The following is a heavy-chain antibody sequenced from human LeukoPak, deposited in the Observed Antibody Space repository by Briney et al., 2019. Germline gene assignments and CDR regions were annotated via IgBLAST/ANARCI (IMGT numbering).Heavy chain of an antibody. Sequence: GGSLRLSCAASGFTFSDYALSWVRQAPGKGLEWVSAIRSTGIDTDYADSVKGRFTISRDNSKNTLYLQMNSLRAEDTAVYYCAKPAAGQLVPTQTAFDYWGQGTLVTVSS. V-gene: IGHV3-23*01. J-gene: IGHJ4*02. D-gene: IGHD6-6*01. CDR1: GFTFSDYA. CDR3: AKPAAGQLVPTQTAFDY. CDR2: IRSTGIDT.